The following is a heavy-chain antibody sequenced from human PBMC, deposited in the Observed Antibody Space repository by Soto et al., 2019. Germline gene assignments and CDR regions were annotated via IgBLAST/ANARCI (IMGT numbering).Heavy chain of an antibody. CDR1: GGSISSGGYY. CDR3: ARASSIAPMTEGAYFDY. D-gene: IGHD6-6*01. Sequence: PSETLSLTCTVSGGSISSGGYYWSWIRQHPGKGLEWVGYIYYSGSTYYNPSLKSRVTISVDTSKNQFSLKLSPVTAADTAVYYCARASSIAPMTEGAYFDYWGQGTLVTVSS. J-gene: IGHJ4*02. CDR2: IYYSGST. V-gene: IGHV4-31*03.